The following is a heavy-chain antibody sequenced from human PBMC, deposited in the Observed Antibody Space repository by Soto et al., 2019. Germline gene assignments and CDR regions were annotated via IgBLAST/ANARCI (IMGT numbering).Heavy chain of an antibody. V-gene: IGHV3-48*02. D-gene: IGHD1-1*01. CDR3: ARDSWKSQEGLDS. CDR2: ISGGSGTI. J-gene: IGHJ3*02. Sequence: PGGSLRLSCAASGFTFSNYGINWVRQAPGKGLEWLSYISGGSGTIYSADSVKGRFTISRDNAKSSLYLQMNSLRDEDTALYYCARDSWKSQEGLDSWGQGTMVTVSS. CDR1: GFTFSNYG.